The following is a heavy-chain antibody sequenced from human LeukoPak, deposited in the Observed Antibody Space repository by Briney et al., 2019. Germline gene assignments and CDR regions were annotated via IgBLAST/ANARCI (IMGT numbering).Heavy chain of an antibody. CDR1: GFTFSTYW. J-gene: IGHJ2*01. D-gene: IGHD3-22*01. V-gene: IGHV3-74*01. Sequence: GGSLRLSCAASGFTFSTYWMHWVRQAPGKGLVWVSRISSDGSITGYADSVKGRFTISRDNAKNSLYLQMNSLRAEDTALYYCAKDGDSSGYYNDWYFDLWGRGTLVTVSS. CDR3: AKDGDSSGYYNDWYFDL. CDR2: ISSDGSIT.